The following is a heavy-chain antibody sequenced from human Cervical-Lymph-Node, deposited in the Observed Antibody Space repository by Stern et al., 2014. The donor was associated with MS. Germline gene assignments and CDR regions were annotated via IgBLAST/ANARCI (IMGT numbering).Heavy chain of an antibody. Sequence: QVQLQESGPGLVKPSQTLSLTCTVSGGSISSGDNYWSWIRQPPGKGPEWIGYIHYSGGTYFNPSLKSRATISADTSKNQFSLKLNSMTPADTAVYYCARVPDYGDAFFDYWGQGSLVTVSS. J-gene: IGHJ4*02. CDR1: GGSISSGDNY. CDR2: IHYSGGT. D-gene: IGHD4-17*01. V-gene: IGHV4-30-4*01. CDR3: ARVPDYGDAFFDY.